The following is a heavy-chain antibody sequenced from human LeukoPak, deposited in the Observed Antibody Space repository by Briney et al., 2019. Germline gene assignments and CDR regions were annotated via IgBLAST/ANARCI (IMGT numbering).Heavy chain of an antibody. CDR2: ISGSGGST. D-gene: IGHD2-15*01. V-gene: IGHV3-23*01. Sequence: AGGSLRHACAASGFTFSSYAINWVPQAPGKGLEWVSAISGSGGSTYYADSVKGRFTISRDNSKNTLYLQMNSLRAEDTAVYYCAKVFFGLLGYFDLWGRGTLVTVSS. CDR1: GFTFSSYA. J-gene: IGHJ2*01. CDR3: AKVFFGLLGYFDL.